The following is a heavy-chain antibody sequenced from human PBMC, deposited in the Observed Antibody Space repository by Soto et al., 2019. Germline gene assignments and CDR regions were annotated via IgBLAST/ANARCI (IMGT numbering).Heavy chain of an antibody. V-gene: IGHV3-23*01. CDR3: ARDYVTMVRGALDAFDI. J-gene: IGHJ3*02. D-gene: IGHD3-10*01. Sequence: LRLSCEASGFTFSSYAMSWVRQAPGKGLEWVSAISGSGGSTYYADSVKGRFTISRDNAKNTLYLQMNSLRAEDTAVYYCARDYVTMVRGALDAFDIWGQGTMVTVSS. CDR1: GFTFSSYA. CDR2: ISGSGGST.